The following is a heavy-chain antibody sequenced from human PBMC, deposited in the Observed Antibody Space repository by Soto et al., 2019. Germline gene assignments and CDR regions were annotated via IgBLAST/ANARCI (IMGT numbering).Heavy chain of an antibody. V-gene: IGHV1-18*01. Sequence: GASVKGSCKASCFTFTRYGIRWVRPAPGQGLEWMGWTSAYNGNTNYAQKLQGRVTMTTDTSTSTAYMELRSLRSDDTAVYYCARSGGDIVVVVAAPGGAFDIWGQGTMVTVSS. CDR1: CFTFTRYG. J-gene: IGHJ3*02. CDR2: TSAYNGNT. D-gene: IGHD2-15*01. CDR3: ARSGGDIVVVVAAPGGAFDI.